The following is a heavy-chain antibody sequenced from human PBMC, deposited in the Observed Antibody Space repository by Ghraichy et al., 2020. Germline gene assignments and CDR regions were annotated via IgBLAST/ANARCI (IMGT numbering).Heavy chain of an antibody. CDR1: GGSISSSSYF. Sequence: SETLSLTCTVSGGSISSSSYFWGWIRQPPGKGLEWIGTIHYGGNTYYNPSLKSRVTIFIDMSKNQFSLRLSSLTAADTAVYYCVRPVGLITFPHYFDYWGQGTLVTVSS. D-gene: IGHD1-20*01. CDR3: VRPVGLITFPHYFDY. CDR2: IHYGGNT. V-gene: IGHV4-39*01. J-gene: IGHJ4*02.